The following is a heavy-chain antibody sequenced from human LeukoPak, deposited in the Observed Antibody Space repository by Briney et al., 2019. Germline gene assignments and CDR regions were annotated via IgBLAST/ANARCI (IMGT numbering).Heavy chain of an antibody. CDR3: AKSNYYDSSGYNGAFDF. J-gene: IGHJ4*02. V-gene: IGHV5-51*01. CDR2: IYPGDSES. D-gene: IGHD3-22*01. CDR1: GYSFTTYW. Sequence: GEFLKISCKGSGYSFTTYWIGWVRQMPGKGLEWMGIIYPGDSESKYGPSFQGQVTISADKSISTAYLQWSSLKASDTAMYYCAKSNYYDSSGYNGAFDFWGQGALVTVSS.